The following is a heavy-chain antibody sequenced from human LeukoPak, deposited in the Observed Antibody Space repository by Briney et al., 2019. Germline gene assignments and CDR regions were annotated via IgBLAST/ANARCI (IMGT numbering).Heavy chain of an antibody. V-gene: IGHV1-69*13. CDR2: IIPIFGTA. D-gene: IGHD6-13*01. CDR3: ARPSKSSSWCYPTFDY. CDR1: GGTFSSYA. J-gene: IGHJ4*02. Sequence: SVKVSCKASGGTFSSYAISWVRQAPGQGLEWMGGIIPIFGTANYAQKFQGRVTITADESTSTAYMELSSLRSEDTAVYYCARPSKSSSWCYPTFDYWGQGTLVTVSS.